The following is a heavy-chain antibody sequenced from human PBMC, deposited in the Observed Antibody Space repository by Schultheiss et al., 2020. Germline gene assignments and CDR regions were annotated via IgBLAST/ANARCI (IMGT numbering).Heavy chain of an antibody. J-gene: IGHJ2*01. CDR2: ISGSGGST. CDR1: GFTFSSYA. D-gene: IGHD2-2*01. CDR3: ARDPGQQSSSASPDWYFDL. Sequence: GGSLRLSCAASGFTFSSYAMSWVRQAPGKGLEWVSAISGSGGSTYYADSVKGRFTISRDNSKNTLYLQMNSLRAGDTAVYYCARDPGQQSSSASPDWYFDLWGRGTLVTVSS. V-gene: IGHV3-23*01.